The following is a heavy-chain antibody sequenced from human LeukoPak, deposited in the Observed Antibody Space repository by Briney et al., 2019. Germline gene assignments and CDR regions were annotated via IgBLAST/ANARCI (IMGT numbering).Heavy chain of an antibody. J-gene: IGHJ4*02. CDR3: ARATRGGYDGYFDY. Sequence: GGSLRLSCAASGFTFSSYSMNWVRQAPGKGLEWVSSISSSSSYIYYADSVKGRFTISRDNARHSLYLQMNSLRAEDTAVYYCARATRGGYDGYFDYWGQGTLVTVSS. D-gene: IGHD5-12*01. V-gene: IGHV3-21*01. CDR2: ISSSSSYI. CDR1: GFTFSSYS.